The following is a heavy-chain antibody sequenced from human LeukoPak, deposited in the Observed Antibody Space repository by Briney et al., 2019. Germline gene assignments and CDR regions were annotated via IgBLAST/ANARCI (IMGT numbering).Heavy chain of an antibody. CDR3: ARDRGPGGLAGTYY. D-gene: IGHD6-19*01. J-gene: IGHJ4*02. Sequence: PGGSLRLSCAASGFTFSNYNMNWVRQTPGKGLEWVSSISSSSSYIYYADSVKGRFTISRDNSKNTLDLHMNSLRAEDTAVYYCARDRGPGGLAGTYYWGQGTLVTVSS. CDR2: ISSSSSYI. CDR1: GFTFSNYN. V-gene: IGHV3-21*01.